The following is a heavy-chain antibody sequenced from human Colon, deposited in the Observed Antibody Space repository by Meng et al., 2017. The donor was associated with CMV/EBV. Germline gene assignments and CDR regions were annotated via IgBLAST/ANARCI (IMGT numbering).Heavy chain of an antibody. J-gene: IGHJ4*02. Sequence: SETLSLTCNVSGGSISSSNLYWAWIRQPPGRGLEWIGSIQSSGNTYRNPSLWGRVTMSVDTSKNQFSLSLSSVTAADTSIYYCARPSDNGWYYFDSWGQGTLVTVSS. CDR1: GGSISSSNLY. CDR2: IQSSGNT. D-gene: IGHD6-19*01. CDR3: ARPSDNGWYYFDS. V-gene: IGHV4-39*01.